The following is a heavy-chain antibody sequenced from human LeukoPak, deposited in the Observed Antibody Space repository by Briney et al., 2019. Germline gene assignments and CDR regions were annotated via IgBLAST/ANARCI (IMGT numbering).Heavy chain of an antibody. CDR1: GGSISSSSYY. J-gene: IGHJ4*02. CDR3: ARAVMVRGVIYYFDY. D-gene: IGHD3-10*01. CDR2: IYYSGST. V-gene: IGHV4-39*01. Sequence: SETLSLTCTVSGGSISSSSYYWGWIRQPPGKGLEWIGSIYYSGSTYYNPSLKSRVTISVDTSKNQFSLKLSSVTAADTAVYYCARAVMVRGVIYYFDYWGQGTLVTVSS.